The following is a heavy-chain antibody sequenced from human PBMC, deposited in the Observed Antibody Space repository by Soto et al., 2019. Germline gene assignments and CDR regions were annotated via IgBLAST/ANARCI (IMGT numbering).Heavy chain of an antibody. J-gene: IGHJ4*02. Sequence: QVQLVESGGGVVQPGRSLRLSCAASGFTFSSYGMHWVRQAPGQGLEWVAVIWYDGSNKYYADSVKGRFTISRDNSKNTLYLQMNSLRAEDTAVYYCARDDGAVADYWGQGTLVTVSS. CDR3: ARDDGAVADY. CDR1: GFTFSSYG. D-gene: IGHD6-19*01. CDR2: IWYDGSNK. V-gene: IGHV3-33*01.